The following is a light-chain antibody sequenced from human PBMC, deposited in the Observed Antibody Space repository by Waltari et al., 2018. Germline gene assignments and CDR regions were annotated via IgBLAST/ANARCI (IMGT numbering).Light chain of an antibody. Sequence: EIVLTQSTGTLSLSPGERATVSCRASQSISKYLAWYRLKPGQAPRLIIYDASKRATGIPDRFSASGSGTDFSLTISRLEPEDFAVYYCQHYVRLPVTFDQGTKVEIK. CDR2: DAS. J-gene: IGKJ1*01. CDR1: QSISKY. V-gene: IGKV3-20*01. CDR3: QHYVRLPVT.